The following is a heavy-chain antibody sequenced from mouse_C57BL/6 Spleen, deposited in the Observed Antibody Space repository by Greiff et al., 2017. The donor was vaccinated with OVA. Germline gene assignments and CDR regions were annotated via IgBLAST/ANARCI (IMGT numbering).Heavy chain of an antibody. J-gene: IGHJ4*01. CDR1: GYAFSSSW. D-gene: IGHD1-1*01. CDR3: ARSITVVPYYAMDY. Sequence: SGPELVKPGASVKISCKASGYAFSSSWMNWVKQRPGKGLEWIGRIYPGDGDTNYNGKFKGKATLTADKSSSTAYMQLSSLTSEDSAVYFCARSITVVPYYAMDYWGQGTSVTVSS. CDR2: IYPGDGDT. V-gene: IGHV1-82*01.